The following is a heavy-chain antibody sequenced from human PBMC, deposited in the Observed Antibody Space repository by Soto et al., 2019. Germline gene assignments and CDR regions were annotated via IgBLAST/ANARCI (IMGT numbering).Heavy chain of an antibody. CDR3: SSDPGGYPLGHFIV. CDR1: GFRFSLYA. D-gene: IGHD2-8*02. V-gene: IGHV3-30*09. CDR2: ISDDGNIR. Sequence: GGSLRLSCAASGFRFSLYAMHWLRQAPGKGPEWVAVISDDGNIRKFANSVKGRFDISRDNSKSTLYLDIFSLRPEDTAVYYCSSDPGGYPLGHFIVWGQGTMVTVS. J-gene: IGHJ3*01.